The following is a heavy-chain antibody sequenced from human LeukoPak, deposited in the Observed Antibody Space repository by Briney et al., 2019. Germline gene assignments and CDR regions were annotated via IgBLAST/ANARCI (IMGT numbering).Heavy chain of an antibody. D-gene: IGHD3-22*01. V-gene: IGHV1-46*01. CDR3: ARAGGYYYDSSGYYYEFGY. CDR1: GYTFTSYY. J-gene: IGHJ4*02. Sequence: ASVTVSCKASGYTFTSYYMHWVRQAPGQGLEWMGIINPSGGSTSYAQKFQGRVTMTRDTSTSTVYMELSSLRSEDTAVYYCARAGGYYYDSSGYYYEFGYWGQGTLVTVSS. CDR2: INPSGGST.